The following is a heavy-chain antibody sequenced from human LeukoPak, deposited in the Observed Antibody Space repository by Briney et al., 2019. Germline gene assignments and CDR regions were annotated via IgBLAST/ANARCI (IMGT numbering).Heavy chain of an antibody. V-gene: IGHV3-7*01. D-gene: IGHD4-23*01. CDR3: VRDRGYSTFDY. CDR1: GFPFSNYW. Sequence: GRSLRLSCAGSGFPFSNYWMAWVRQAPGKRLESVANMKEDGGEINYVDSVKGRFTISRDNAKNSLDLQMNSLRVDDTAVYYCVRDRGYSTFDYWGQGTLVIVSS. CDR2: MKEDGGEI. J-gene: IGHJ4*02.